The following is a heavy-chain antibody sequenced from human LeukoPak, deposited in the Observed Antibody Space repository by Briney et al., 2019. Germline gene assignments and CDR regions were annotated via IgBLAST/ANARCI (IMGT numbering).Heavy chain of an antibody. CDR3: ARDQGGNQFVGAFDI. J-gene: IGHJ3*02. CDR2: INHSGNT. CDR1: GGSFSGYY. D-gene: IGHD4-23*01. V-gene: IGHV4-34*01. Sequence: SETLSLTCAVYGGSFSGYYWSWIRQPPGKGLEWIGEINHSGNTNYNPSLKSRVTISVDTSKNQFSLKLSSVTAADTAVYYCARDQGGNQFVGAFDIWGQGTMVTVSS.